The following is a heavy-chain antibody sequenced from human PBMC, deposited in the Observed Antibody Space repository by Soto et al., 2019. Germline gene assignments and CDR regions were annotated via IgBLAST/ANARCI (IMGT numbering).Heavy chain of an antibody. V-gene: IGHV4-30-2*01. Sequence: SETLSLTCAVSGGSISSGGYSWSWIRQPPGKGLEWIGYIYHSGSTYYNPSLKSRVTISVDRSKNQFSLKLSSVTAADTAVYYCASTLLRLGEFLPDYWGQGTLVTVSS. J-gene: IGHJ4*02. CDR3: ASTLLRLGEFLPDY. D-gene: IGHD3-16*01. CDR2: IYHSGST. CDR1: GGSISSGGYS.